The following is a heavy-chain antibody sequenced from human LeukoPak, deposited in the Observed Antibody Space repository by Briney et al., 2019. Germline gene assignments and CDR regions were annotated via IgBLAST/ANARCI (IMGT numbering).Heavy chain of an antibody. D-gene: IGHD6-19*01. J-gene: IGHJ6*03. Sequence: PSETLSLTCTVSSYSISSGYYWGWIRQPPGKGLEWIGEINHSGSTNYNPSLKSRVTISVDTSKNQFSLKLSSVTAADTAVYYCARSIAVESYYMDVWGKGTTVTISS. CDR1: SYSISSGYY. CDR3: ARSIAVESYYMDV. V-gene: IGHV4-38-2*02. CDR2: INHSGST.